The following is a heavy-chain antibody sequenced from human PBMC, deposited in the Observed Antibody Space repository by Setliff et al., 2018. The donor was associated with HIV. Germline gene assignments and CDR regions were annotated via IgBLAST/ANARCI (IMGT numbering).Heavy chain of an antibody. V-gene: IGHV3-53*05. D-gene: IGHD3-10*01. Sequence: TSETLSLTCAASGFSVSSDYMAWVRQAPGKGLEWLSFIYSGGGTYYGDSVKGRFTITRDDSKNTIYLQMNSLRIEDTAVYYCARDRSRGYWYFDLWGRGTLVTVSS. CDR3: ARDRSRGYWYFDL. CDR2: IYSGGGT. CDR1: GFSVSSDY. J-gene: IGHJ2*01.